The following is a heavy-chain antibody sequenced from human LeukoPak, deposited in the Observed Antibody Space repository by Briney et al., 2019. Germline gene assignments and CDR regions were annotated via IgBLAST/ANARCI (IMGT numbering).Heavy chain of an antibody. V-gene: IGHV3-23*01. CDR2: ISGRSGAT. Sequence: PGGSLRLSCAAPGFPFSTNDMGWVRQTPGKGLEWVSNISGRSGATYYVDSVKGRFTVSRDNSKDTLYLQMHSLRAEDTAIYFCAKGGYFAYDFWGQGTKVTVSS. D-gene: IGHD2-2*03. J-gene: IGHJ3*01. CDR1: GFPFSTND. CDR3: AKGGYFAYDF.